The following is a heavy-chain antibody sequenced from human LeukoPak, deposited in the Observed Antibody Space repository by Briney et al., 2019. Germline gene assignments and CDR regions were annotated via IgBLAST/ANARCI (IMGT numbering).Heavy chain of an antibody. V-gene: IGHV4-59*06. Sequence: SETLSLTCTVSGGSISSYYWSWIRQHPGKGLEWIGYIYYSGSTYYNPSLKSRVTISVDTSKNQFSLKLSSVTAADTAVYYCARAPRGELLFDYWGQGTLVTVSS. CDR1: GGSISSYY. J-gene: IGHJ4*02. CDR3: ARAPRGELLFDY. D-gene: IGHD1-26*01. CDR2: IYYSGST.